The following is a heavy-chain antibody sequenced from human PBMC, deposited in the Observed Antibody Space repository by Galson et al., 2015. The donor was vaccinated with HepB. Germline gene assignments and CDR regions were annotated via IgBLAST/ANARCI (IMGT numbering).Heavy chain of an antibody. J-gene: IGHJ5*02. CDR3: ARGDGDYVPSWFDP. D-gene: IGHD4-17*01. CDR1: GFTFSSYW. CDR2: IKQDGSEK. V-gene: IGHV3-7*03. Sequence: SLRLSCAASGFTFSSYWMSWVRQAPGKGLEWVANIKQDGSEKYYVDSVKGRFTISRDNAKNSLYLQMNSLRAEDTAVYYCARGDGDYVPSWFDPWGQGTLVTVSS.